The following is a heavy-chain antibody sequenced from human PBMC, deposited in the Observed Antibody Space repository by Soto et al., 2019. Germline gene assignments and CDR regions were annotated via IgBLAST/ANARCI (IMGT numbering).Heavy chain of an antibody. CDR1: GGSFSGYY. CDR3: AGYGSGSTDDAFDI. D-gene: IGHD3-10*01. Sequence: SETLSLTCAVYGGSFSGYYWSWIRQPPGKGLEWIGEINHSGSTNYNPSLKSRVTISVDTSKNQFSLKLSSVTAADTAVYYCAGYGSGSTDDAFDIWGLGTMVT. V-gene: IGHV4-34*01. J-gene: IGHJ3*02. CDR2: INHSGST.